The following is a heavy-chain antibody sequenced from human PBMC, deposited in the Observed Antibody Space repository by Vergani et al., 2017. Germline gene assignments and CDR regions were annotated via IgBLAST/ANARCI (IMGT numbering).Heavy chain of an antibody. D-gene: IGHD2-2*01. CDR1: GGSISSYY. J-gene: IGHJ3*02. CDR3: ARARRYGSSTSCYGGRGRNDAFDI. Sequence: QVQLQESGPGLVKPSETLSLTCTVSGGSISSYYWSWIRQPAGKGLEWIGRIYTSGSTNYNPSLTSRVTMSVATSKNQFSLKLSSVTAADPAVYYCARARRYGSSTSCYGGRGRNDAFDIWGQGTMVTVSS. V-gene: IGHV4-4*07. CDR2: IYTSGST.